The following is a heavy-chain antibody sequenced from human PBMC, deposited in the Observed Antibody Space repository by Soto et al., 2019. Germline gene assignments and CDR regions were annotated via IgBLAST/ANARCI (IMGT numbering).Heavy chain of an antibody. CDR3: ARRGVVVVPTPVSDFGY. Sequence: QLQLQESGPGLVKPSETLSLTCTVSGGSISSSSYYWGWIRQPPGKGLEWIGSIYYSGSTYYNPSLKSRATISVDTSMNQFSLKLSSVTAADTAVYCCARRGVVVVPTPVSDFGYWGQGTLVTVSS. J-gene: IGHJ4*02. CDR2: IYYSGST. D-gene: IGHD2-2*01. V-gene: IGHV4-39*01. CDR1: GGSISSSSYY.